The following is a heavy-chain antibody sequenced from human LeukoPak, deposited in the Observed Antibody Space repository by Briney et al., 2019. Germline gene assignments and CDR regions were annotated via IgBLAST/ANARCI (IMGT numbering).Heavy chain of an antibody. CDR2: IIPILGTS. CDR3: AVSTVYYYSYMDV. CDR1: GGTFSTYV. Sequence: SVKVSCKASGGTFSTYVISWVRQAPGQGLEWMGGIIPILGTSNNAQKFQGRVTFTTDESTSTAYMELSSLRSEDTAVYYCAVSTVYYYSYMDVWGKGTTVTVSS. V-gene: IGHV1-69*05. J-gene: IGHJ6*03. D-gene: IGHD4-17*01.